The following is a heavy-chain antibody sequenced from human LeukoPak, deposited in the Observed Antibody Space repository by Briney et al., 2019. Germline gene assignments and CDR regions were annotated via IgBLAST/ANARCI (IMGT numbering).Heavy chain of an antibody. D-gene: IGHD3-22*01. Sequence: SVKVSCKASGGTFSSYAISWVRQAPGQGLEWMGGIIPIFGTANYAQKFQGRVTITADESTSTAYMELSSLRSEDTAVYYCARVSTEVSHYYDSSGYYRTWGQGTLVTVSS. V-gene: IGHV1-69*13. CDR2: IIPIFGTA. CDR3: ARVSTEVSHYYDSSGYYRT. CDR1: GGTFSSYA. J-gene: IGHJ5*02.